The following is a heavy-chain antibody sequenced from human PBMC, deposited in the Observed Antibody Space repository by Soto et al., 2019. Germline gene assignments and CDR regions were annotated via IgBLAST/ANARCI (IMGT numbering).Heavy chain of an antibody. CDR2: IWYDGSNK. Sequence: QVQLVESGGGVVQPGRSLRLSCAASGFTFSSYGMHWVRQAPGKGLEWVAVIWYDGSNKYYADSVKGRFTISRDNSKNTLYLQMNSLRAEDTAVYYCPRDGHYSNRFDYWGQGTLVTVSS. J-gene: IGHJ4*02. CDR1: GFTFSSYG. D-gene: IGHD4-4*01. CDR3: PRDGHYSNRFDY. V-gene: IGHV3-33*01.